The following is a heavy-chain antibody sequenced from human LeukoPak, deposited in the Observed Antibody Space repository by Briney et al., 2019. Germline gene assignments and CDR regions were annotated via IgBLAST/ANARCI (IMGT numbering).Heavy chain of an antibody. CDR3: AGGDSSSWAFDY. V-gene: IGHV4-39*01. Sequence: PSETLSLTCTVSGGSISSSSYYWGWIRQPPGKGLEWIGSIYYSGSTYYNPSLKSRVTISVDTSKNQFSLKLSSVTAADTAVYYCAGGDSSSWAFDYWGQGTLVTVSS. D-gene: IGHD6-13*01. CDR1: GGSISSSSYY. CDR2: IYYSGST. J-gene: IGHJ4*02.